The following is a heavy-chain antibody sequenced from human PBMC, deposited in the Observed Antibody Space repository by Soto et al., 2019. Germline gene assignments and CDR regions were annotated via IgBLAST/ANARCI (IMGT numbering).Heavy chain of an antibody. CDR1: GFPFKYYA. V-gene: IGHV3-23*01. CDR2: ISGSGDKT. Sequence: EVQLLQSGGGLAQPGTSLRLSCAASGFPFKYYAMTWVRQAPGKGLEWVSTISGSGDKTDYADSVKGRFRVSRDNSKDTLYLQVGSLRVDDTALYYCARECKWYGGQDFQDWGQGTLVTVSS. D-gene: IGHD2-8*01. J-gene: IGHJ1*01. CDR3: ARECKWYGGQDFQD.